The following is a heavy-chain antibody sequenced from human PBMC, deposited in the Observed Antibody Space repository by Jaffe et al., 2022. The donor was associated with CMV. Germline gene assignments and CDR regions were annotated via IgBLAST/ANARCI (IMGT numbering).Heavy chain of an antibody. CDR2: VYYNGYA. CDR1: GGSVRSGSYS. J-gene: IGHJ4*02. CDR3: AANLRTRPLTLDF. V-gene: IGHV4-61*01. Sequence: QMQLQESGSGLLKASETLSLRCTVSGGSVRSGSYSWTWIRQSPGKGLEWLGFVYYNGYANYSPSLRGRVTVSIDTTNNQFTLTLTSVTAADAATYFCAANLRTRPLTLDFWGRGVLVTVAS. D-gene: IGHD3-9*01.